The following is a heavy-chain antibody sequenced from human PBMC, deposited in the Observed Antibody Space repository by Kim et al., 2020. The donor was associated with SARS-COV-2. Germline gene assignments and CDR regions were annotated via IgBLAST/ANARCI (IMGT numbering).Heavy chain of an antibody. CDR3: ARVFLTGYSPVGDAFDI. D-gene: IGHD3-9*01. Sequence: ASVKVSCKASGYTFTSYGISWVRQAPGQGLEWMGWISAYNGNTNYARKLQGRVTMTTDTSTSTAYMELRSLRSDDTAVYYCARVFLTGYSPVGDAFDIWGQGTMVTVSS. V-gene: IGHV1-18*01. J-gene: IGHJ3*02. CDR2: ISAYNGNT. CDR1: GYTFTSYG.